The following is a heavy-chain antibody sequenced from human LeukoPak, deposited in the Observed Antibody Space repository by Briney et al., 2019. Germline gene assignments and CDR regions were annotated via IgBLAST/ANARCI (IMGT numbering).Heavy chain of an antibody. CDR3: ARDLRIVSGSYLDY. J-gene: IGHJ4*02. CDR1: GFTFSSYE. CDR2: ISSSGSTI. D-gene: IGHD1-26*01. V-gene: IGHV3-48*03. Sequence: GGSLRLSCAASGFTFSSYEMNWVRQAPGKGLEGVSYISSSGSTIYYADSVNGRFIISRDNTNTSLYLQMNSLRAEDTAIYYCARDLRIVSGSYLDYWGQGTLVTVSS.